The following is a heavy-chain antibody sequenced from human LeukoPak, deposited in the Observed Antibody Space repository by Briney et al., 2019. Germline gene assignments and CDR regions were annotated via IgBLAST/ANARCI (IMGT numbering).Heavy chain of an antibody. V-gene: IGHV1-2*02. CDR2: INPNTKGI. J-gene: IGHJ4*02. Sequence: AAVTVSYKASGYTINEYFMHGVGQAPGQGVEGVGWINPNTKGINYTQKFQGRDIITRDTSINTAYIELSRLPSDDTAIYYCASARYSGHEPLDFWGQGTLVTVSS. CDR1: GYTINEYF. CDR3: ASARYSGHEPLDF. D-gene: IGHD5-12*01.